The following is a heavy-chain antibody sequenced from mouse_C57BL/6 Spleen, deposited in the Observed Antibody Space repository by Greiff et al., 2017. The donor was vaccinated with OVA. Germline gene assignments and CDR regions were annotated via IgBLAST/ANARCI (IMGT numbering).Heavy chain of an antibody. D-gene: IGHD2-4*01. CDR2: IYPRSGNT. CDR1: GYTFTSYG. V-gene: IGHV1-81*01. J-gene: IGHJ4*01. CDR3: ARRFGLDYAMDY. Sequence: QVQLQQSGAELARPGASVKLSCKASGYTFTSYGISWVKQRTGQGLEWIGEIYPRSGNTYYNEKFKGKATLTADKSSSTAYMELRSLTSEDSAVYFCARRFGLDYAMDYWGQGTSVTVSS.